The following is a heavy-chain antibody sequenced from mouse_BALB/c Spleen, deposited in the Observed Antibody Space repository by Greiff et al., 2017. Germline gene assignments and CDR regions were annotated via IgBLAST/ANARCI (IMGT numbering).Heavy chain of an antibody. J-gene: IGHJ4*01. D-gene: IGHD2-14*01. V-gene: IGHV1-20*02. CDR1: GYSFTGHF. Sequence: EVQLQQSGPELVKPGASVKISCKASGYSFTGHFMNWVMQSHGKSLEWIGSINPYNGDTFYNQKFKGKATLTVDKSSSTAHMERRSLASEDSAVYYCARTYRYAMDDWGQGTSVTVSS. CDR2: INPYNGDT. CDR3: ARTYRYAMDD.